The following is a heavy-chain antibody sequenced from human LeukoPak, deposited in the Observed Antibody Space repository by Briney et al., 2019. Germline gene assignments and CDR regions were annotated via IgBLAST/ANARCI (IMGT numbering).Heavy chain of an antibody. CDR1: GFTFSSYP. J-gene: IGHJ4*02. V-gene: IGHV3-23*01. Sequence: GGSLRLSCAASGFTFSSYPMSWVRQAPGKGLEWVSAISGSGGSTYYADSVKGRFTISRDNSKNTLYLQMNSLRAEDTAVYYCAKTIAAAGGIDYWGQGTLVTVSS. CDR3: AKTIAAAGGIDY. CDR2: ISGSGGST. D-gene: IGHD6-13*01.